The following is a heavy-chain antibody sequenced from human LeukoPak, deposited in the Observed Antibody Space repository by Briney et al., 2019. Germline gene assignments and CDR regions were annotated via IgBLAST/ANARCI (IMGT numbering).Heavy chain of an antibody. CDR3: ARVVVVAATRWFDP. D-gene: IGHD2-15*01. J-gene: IGHJ5*02. Sequence: SQTLSLTCTLSGGSISSYYWSWIRQPPGKGLEWIGYIYYSGSTNYNPSLKSRVTISVDTSKNQFSLKLSSVTAADTAVYYCARVVVVAATRWFDPWAREPWSPSPQ. V-gene: IGHV4-59*01. CDR1: GGSISSYY. CDR2: IYYSGST.